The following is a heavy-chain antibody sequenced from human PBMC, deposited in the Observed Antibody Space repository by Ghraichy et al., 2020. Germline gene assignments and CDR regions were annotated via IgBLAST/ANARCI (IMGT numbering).Heavy chain of an antibody. CDR3: AKDDGYDILTGYSDV. D-gene: IGHD3-9*01. Sequence: LSLTCAASGFTFSRYAMSWVRQAPGKGLQWVSAISGSGGSTYYADSVKGRFSISRDSSKNTLYLQMSSLRAEDTAVYYCAKDDGYDILTGYSDVWGKGTTVTVSS. J-gene: IGHJ6*04. CDR1: GFTFSRYA. V-gene: IGHV3-23*01. CDR2: ISGSGGST.